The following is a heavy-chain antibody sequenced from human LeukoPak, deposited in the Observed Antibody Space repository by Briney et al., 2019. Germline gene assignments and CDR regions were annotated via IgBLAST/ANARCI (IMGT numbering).Heavy chain of an antibody. V-gene: IGHV3-73*01. J-gene: IGHJ4*02. CDR1: GFTFSGSA. CDR2: IRSKANSHAT. CDR3: TRFTDSSGFGSSDY. Sequence: GGSLRLSCAASGFTFSGSAMHWVRQASGKGLEWVGRIRSKANSHATAYAASVKGRFTISRDDSKNTAYLQMNSLKTEDTAVYYCTRFTDSSGFGSSDYWGQGTLVTVSS. D-gene: IGHD3-22*01.